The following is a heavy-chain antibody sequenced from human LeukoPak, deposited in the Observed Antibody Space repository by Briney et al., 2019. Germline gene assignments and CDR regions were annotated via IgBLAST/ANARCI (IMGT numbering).Heavy chain of an antibody. Sequence: GASVKVSCKASGYTFTAYYMHWVRQAPGQGLEWMGWINPKSGGTNYAQKFQGRVTMTRDTSISTAYMELSRLRSDDTAVYYCARRDPPGYSYGSYYYYYGMDVWGQGTTVTVSS. D-gene: IGHD5-18*01. CDR2: INPKSGGT. CDR3: ARRDPPGYSYGSYYYYYGMDV. CDR1: GYTFTAYY. J-gene: IGHJ6*02. V-gene: IGHV1-2*02.